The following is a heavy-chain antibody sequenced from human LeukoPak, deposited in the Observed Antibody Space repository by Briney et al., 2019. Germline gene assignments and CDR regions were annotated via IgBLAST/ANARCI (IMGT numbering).Heavy chain of an antibody. Sequence: SQTPSLTCAISGDSVSSNSSGWNWIRQSPSRGLEWLGRTNYRSKWYNEYAVSVKSRITISPDTSRNQFSLQLNSVTPEDTAVYYCAGSKSYFRYWGQGTMVTVSS. CDR3: AGSKSYFRY. D-gene: IGHD2/OR15-2a*01. J-gene: IGHJ3*01. CDR2: TNYRSKWYN. V-gene: IGHV6-1*01. CDR1: GDSVSSNSSG.